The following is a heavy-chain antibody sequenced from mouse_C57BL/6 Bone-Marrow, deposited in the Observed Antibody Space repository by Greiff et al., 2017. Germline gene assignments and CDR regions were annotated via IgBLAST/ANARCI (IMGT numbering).Heavy chain of an antibody. Sequence: QVQLQQPGAELVKPGASVKVSCKASGYTFTSYWMHWVKQRPGQGLEWIGRIHPSASEHNYNQKFKGKATLPLDKSSSTADMQLSSLTSEYSAVYYCAIRDYYGSGYAQDVWGTGTTVTVSS. V-gene: IGHV1-74*01. CDR1: GYTFTSYW. J-gene: IGHJ1*03. D-gene: IGHD1-1*01. CDR2: IHPSASEH. CDR3: AIRDYYGSGYAQDV.